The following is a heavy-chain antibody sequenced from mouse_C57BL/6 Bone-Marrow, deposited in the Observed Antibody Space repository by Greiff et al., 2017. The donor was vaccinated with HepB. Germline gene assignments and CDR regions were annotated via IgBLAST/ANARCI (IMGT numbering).Heavy chain of an antibody. J-gene: IGHJ4*01. D-gene: IGHD1-1*01. CDR3: ARGHYYGSRSYAMDY. V-gene: IGHV5-6*01. CDR2: ISSGGSYT. CDR1: GFTFSSYG. Sequence: EVQLQESGGDLVKPGGSLKLSCAASGFTFSSYGMSWVRQTPDKRLEWVATISSGGSYTYYPDSVKGRFTISRDNAKNTLYLQMSSLKSEDTAMYYCARGHYYGSRSYAMDYWGQGTSVTVSS.